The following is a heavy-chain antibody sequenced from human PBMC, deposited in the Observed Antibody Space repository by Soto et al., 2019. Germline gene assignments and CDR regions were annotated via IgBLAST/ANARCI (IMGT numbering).Heavy chain of an antibody. Sequence: GGTLRLSCAASGFTFSSYSMNWVRQAPGKGLEWVSYISSSSSTIYYADSVKGRFTISRDNAKNSLSLQMNSLRVGDTAVYYCARGGDRFDGMDVWGQGTTVTVSS. V-gene: IGHV3-48*01. CDR2: ISSSSSTI. CDR1: GFTFSSYS. D-gene: IGHD3-16*01. J-gene: IGHJ6*02. CDR3: ARGGDRFDGMDV.